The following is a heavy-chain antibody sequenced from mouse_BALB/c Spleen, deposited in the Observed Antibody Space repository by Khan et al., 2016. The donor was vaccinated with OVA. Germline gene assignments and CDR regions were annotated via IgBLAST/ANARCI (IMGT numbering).Heavy chain of an antibody. CDR3: ARDSGYYCSSCYFDV. CDR2: IWAGGST. J-gene: IGHJ1*01. CDR1: GFSLNSYG. Sequence: QVQLKQSGPGLVAPSQSLSITCTVSGFSLNSYGVHWVRQPPGKGLEWLGVIWAGGSTNYNSALMSRLSINKDNSKSQVFLKMNSLQSDDSAMYYCARDSGYYCSSCYFDVWGEGTTVTVSS. D-gene: IGHD1-1*01. V-gene: IGHV2-9*02.